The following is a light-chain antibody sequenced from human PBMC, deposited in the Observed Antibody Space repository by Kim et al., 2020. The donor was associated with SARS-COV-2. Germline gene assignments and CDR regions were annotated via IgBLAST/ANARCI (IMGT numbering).Light chain of an antibody. CDR3: QQRGNWPLT. J-gene: IGKJ1*01. CDR2: DAF. Sequence: EIVLTQSPGNLSLSPGERATLSCRASQSVGSSFAWYQQKPGQAPRLLIYDAFSRATGIPARFSASGSGTDFTLTISSLEPEDFAVYYCQQRGNWPLTFGQGTRVDIK. CDR1: QSVGSS. V-gene: IGKV3-11*01.